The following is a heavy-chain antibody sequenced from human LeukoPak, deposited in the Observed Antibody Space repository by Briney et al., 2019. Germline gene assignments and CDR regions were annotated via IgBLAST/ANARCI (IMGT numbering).Heavy chain of an antibody. D-gene: IGHD2-21*02. J-gene: IGHJ4*02. V-gene: IGHV1-24*01. CDR1: GYTLTELS. CDR2: FDPEDGET. Sequence: ASVKVSCKVSGYTLTELSMHWARQAPGKGLEWMGGFDPEDGETIYAQKFQGRVTMTEDTSTDTAYMELSSLRSEDTAVYYCATAAAYCGGDCYAPLDYWGQGTLVTVSS. CDR3: ATAAAYCGGDCYAPLDY.